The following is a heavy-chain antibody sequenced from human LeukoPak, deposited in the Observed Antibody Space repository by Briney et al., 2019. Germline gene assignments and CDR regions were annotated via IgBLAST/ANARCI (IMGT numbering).Heavy chain of an antibody. CDR3: AKDSNSGYCSGGSCYSGVNWFDP. CDR1: GFTFSSYA. D-gene: IGHD2-15*01. Sequence: PGGSLRLSRAASGFTFSSYAMSWVRQAPGKGLEWVSAISGSGGSTYYADSVKGRFTISRDNSKNTLYLQMNSLRAEDTAVYYCAKDSNSGYCSGGSCYSGVNWFDPWGQGTLVTVSS. V-gene: IGHV3-23*01. J-gene: IGHJ5*02. CDR2: ISGSGGST.